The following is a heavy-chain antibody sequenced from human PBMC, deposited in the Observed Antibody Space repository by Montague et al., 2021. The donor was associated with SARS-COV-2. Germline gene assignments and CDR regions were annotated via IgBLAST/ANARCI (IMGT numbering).Heavy chain of an antibody. CDR1: GGSFRIFS. J-gene: IGHJ4*02. CDR3: ARGTRVGGYNHYFGC. V-gene: IGHV4-34*01. CDR2: VYHTGST. Sequence: SETLSLTCAVSGGSFRIFSWGWIRQPPGKGLEWIGDVYHTGSTKYNPSLKSRVTISVDKSKNQFSLNLRSMTAADTAMYYCARGTRVGGYNHYFGCWGQGTLVAVSS. D-gene: IGHD5-12*01.